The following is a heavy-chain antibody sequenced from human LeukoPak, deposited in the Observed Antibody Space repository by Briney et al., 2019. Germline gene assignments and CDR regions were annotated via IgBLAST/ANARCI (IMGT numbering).Heavy chain of an antibody. Sequence: GGSLRLSCAASGFTFSTYWMHWVRQAPGKGLVWVSRINSDGSSTSYAESVKGRFTISRDNAKNTLYLQTNSLRAEDTAVYYCATGSSGDYYFDYWAREPWSPSPQ. D-gene: IGHD4-17*01. V-gene: IGHV3-74*01. CDR3: ATGSSGDYYFDY. CDR2: INSDGSST. CDR1: GFTFSTYW. J-gene: IGHJ4*02.